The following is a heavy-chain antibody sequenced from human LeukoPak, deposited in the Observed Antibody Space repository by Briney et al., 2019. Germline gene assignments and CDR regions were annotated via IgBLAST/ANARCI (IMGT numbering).Heavy chain of an antibody. J-gene: IGHJ3*02. CDR3: ARDHAAFHGFDI. V-gene: IGHV4-4*07. Sequence: KPSETLSLTCTVAGGSISSYPWSWIRQPAGKGLEWIGSIYTSGSTNYNPSLKSRATMSVDTSKNQFSLKLSSVTAADTAVYYCARDHAAFHGFDIWGQGTMVTVSS. CDR1: GGSISSYP. D-gene: IGHD6-25*01. CDR2: IYTSGST.